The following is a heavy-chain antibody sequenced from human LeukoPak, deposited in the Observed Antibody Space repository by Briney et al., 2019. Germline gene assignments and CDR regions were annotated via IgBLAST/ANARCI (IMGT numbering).Heavy chain of an antibody. CDR2: ISSSSSYI. CDR3: ARAYYGSGIPYYFDY. V-gene: IGHV3-21*01. Sequence: GGSLRLSCAASGFTFSSYSMNWVRQAPGKGLEWVSSISSSSSYIYYADSVKGRFTISRDNAKNSLYLQMNSLRAEDTAAYYCARAYYGSGIPYYFDYWGQGTLVTVSS. CDR1: GFTFSSYS. D-gene: IGHD3-10*01. J-gene: IGHJ4*02.